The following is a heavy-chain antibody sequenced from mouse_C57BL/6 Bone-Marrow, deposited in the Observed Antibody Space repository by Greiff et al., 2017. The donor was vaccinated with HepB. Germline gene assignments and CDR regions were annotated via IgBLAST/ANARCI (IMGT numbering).Heavy chain of an antibody. CDR1: GYTFTSYW. D-gene: IGHD2-2*01. Sequence: VQLQQPGAELVKPGASVKLSCKASGYTFTSYWMHWVKQRPGQGLEWIGMIHPNSGSTNTNEKFKSKATLTADNPSITAYMQLSSLTSEDSAVYYCAGGYPFAYWGQGTLVTVSA. V-gene: IGHV1-64*01. J-gene: IGHJ3*01. CDR3: AGGYPFAY. CDR2: IHPNSGST.